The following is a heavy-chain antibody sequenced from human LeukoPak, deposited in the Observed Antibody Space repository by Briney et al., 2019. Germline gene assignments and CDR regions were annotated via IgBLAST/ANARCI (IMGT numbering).Heavy chain of an antibody. CDR1: GFTFGDYA. J-gene: IGHJ3*02. CDR3: TRFTIVGVVDAFDI. D-gene: IGHD3-3*01. V-gene: IGHV3-49*04. Sequence: PGGSLRLSCTASGFTFGDYAMSWVRQAPGKGLEWVGFIRSKVYGGTTEYAASVKVRFTISRDDSKSIAYLQMTSLKTEDAGVYYCTRFTIVGVVDAFDIWGQRTMVTVSS. CDR2: IRSKVYGGTT.